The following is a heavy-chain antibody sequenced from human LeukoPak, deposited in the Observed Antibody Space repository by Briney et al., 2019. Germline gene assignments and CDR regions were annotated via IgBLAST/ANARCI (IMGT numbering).Heavy chain of an antibody. CDR1: GYTSSSYA. D-gene: IGHD6-19*01. V-gene: IGHV3-64*01. Sequence: GGSLRLSCAASGYTSSSYAMHWVRQAPGKGLEYVSAISSNGGSTYYANSVKGRFTISRDNSKNTLYLQMGSLRAEDMAVYYCARSSDWYGSAFDIWGQGTMVTVSS. J-gene: IGHJ3*02. CDR3: ARSSDWYGSAFDI. CDR2: ISSNGGST.